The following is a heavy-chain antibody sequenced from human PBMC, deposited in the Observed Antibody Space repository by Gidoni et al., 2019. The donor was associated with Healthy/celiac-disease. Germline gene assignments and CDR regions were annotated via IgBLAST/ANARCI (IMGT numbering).Heavy chain of an antibody. V-gene: IGHV1-18*01. CDR1: GYTFTSYG. CDR2: ISAYNGNT. D-gene: IGHD2-2*01. J-gene: IGHJ6*02. CDR3: ARDRIPGYTPDYYYGMDV. Sequence: VQLVPSGAEVKQPGASVKVSCKASGYTFTSYGISWVRQAPGQGLEWMGWISAYNGNTNYAQKLQGRVTMTTDTSTSTAYMELRSLRSDDTAVYYCARDRIPGYTPDYYYGMDVWGQGTTVTVSS.